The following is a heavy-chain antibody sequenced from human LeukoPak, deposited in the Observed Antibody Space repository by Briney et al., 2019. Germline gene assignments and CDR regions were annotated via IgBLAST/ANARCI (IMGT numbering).Heavy chain of an antibody. V-gene: IGHV1-69*05. CDR2: IIPIFGTA. D-gene: IGHD6-19*01. J-gene: IGHJ5*02. CDR1: GGTFSSYA. CDR3: AREPMAGPYNWFDP. Sequence: SVKVSCKASGGTFSSYAISWVRQAPGQGLEWMGGIIPIFGTANYAQKFQGRVTITTDESTSTAYMELSSLRSENTAVYYCAREPMAGPYNWFDPWGQGTLVTVSS.